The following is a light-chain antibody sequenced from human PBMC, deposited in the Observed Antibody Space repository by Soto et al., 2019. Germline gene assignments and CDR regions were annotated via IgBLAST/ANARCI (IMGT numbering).Light chain of an antibody. CDR1: QTIRSS. J-gene: IGKJ2*01. CDR2: GAS. V-gene: IGKV3-15*01. Sequence: EIVMTQSPATLSVSPGERATLSCRASQTIRSSLAWYQQKSGQAPRLLIYGASTRATGIPARFSGSGSGTEFTLTISSLQSEDFAVYYCQQYNNWPPYTFGQGTKLEI. CDR3: QQYNNWPPYT.